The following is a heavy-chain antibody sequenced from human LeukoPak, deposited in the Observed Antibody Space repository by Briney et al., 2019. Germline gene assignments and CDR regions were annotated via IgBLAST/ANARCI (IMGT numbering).Heavy chain of an antibody. CDR1: GFTFSSYW. D-gene: IGHD3-10*01. J-gene: IGHJ6*02. Sequence: GGSLRLSCAASGFTFSSYWMSWVRQAPGKGLEWVANIKQDGSEKYYVDSVKGRFTISRDNSKNTLYLQMNSLRAEDTAVYYCARDLYYYGSGSFGKYYYYGMDVWGQGTTVTVSS. CDR3: ARDLYYYGSGSFGKYYYYGMDV. V-gene: IGHV3-7*01. CDR2: IKQDGSEK.